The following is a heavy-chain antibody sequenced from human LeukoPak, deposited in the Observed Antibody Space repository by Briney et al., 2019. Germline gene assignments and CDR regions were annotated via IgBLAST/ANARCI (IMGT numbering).Heavy chain of an antibody. J-gene: IGHJ4*02. CDR3: ARTLRYNHLYYFDY. CDR2: INHSGST. D-gene: IGHD3-9*01. Sequence: PSETLSLTCAVYGGSFSGYYWSWIRQPPGKGLEWIGEINHSGSTNYNPSLKSRVTISVDTSKNQFSLKLSSVTAADTAVYYCARTLRYNHLYYFDYWGQGTLVTVSS. V-gene: IGHV4-34*01. CDR1: GGSFSGYY.